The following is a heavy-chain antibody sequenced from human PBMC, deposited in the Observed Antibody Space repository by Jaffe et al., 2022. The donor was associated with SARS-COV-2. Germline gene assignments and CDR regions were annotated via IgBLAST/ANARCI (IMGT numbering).Heavy chain of an antibody. CDR1: GFTFSSYN. V-gene: IGHV3-21*02. D-gene: IGHD6-25*01. Sequence: EVQLVESGGGLVKPGGSLRLSCEASGFTFSSYNMNWVRQAPGKGLQWVSSIITSSTYIYYADSVKGRFTISRDNAKNSLYLQMNSLRAEDTGVYYCVRRNGYTSGAFDIWGQGTMVTVSS. J-gene: IGHJ3*02. CDR3: VRRNGYTSGAFDI. CDR2: IITSSTYI.